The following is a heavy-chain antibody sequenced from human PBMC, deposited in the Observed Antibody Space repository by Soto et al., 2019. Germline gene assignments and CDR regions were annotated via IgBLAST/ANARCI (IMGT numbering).Heavy chain of an antibody. V-gene: IGHV4-30-2*01. CDR3: PRARVFRAVAVDY. CDR2: IYHSGST. CDR1: GGSISSGGYS. D-gene: IGHD6-19*01. J-gene: IGHJ4*02. Sequence: QLQLQESGSGLVKPSQTLSLTCAVSGGSISSGGYSWSWIRQPPGKGLEWIGYIYHSGSTSYNPSLKSRVTISVARSKNQFSLQLSSVPAAATAVYSFPRARVFRAVAVDYWRQATLVTVSS.